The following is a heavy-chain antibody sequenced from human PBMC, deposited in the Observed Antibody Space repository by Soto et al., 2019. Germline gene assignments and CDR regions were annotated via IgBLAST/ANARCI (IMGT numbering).Heavy chain of an antibody. CDR1: GFTFSSYW. Sequence: EVQLVESGGGLVQPGGSLRLSCAASGFTFSSYWMSWVRQAPGKGLEWVANIKQDGSEKYYVDSVKGRFTISRDNAKNSLYLQMNSLSAEDTAVYYCASLVTTRARPLLKSPQFDLWGRGTLVTVSS. CDR2: IKQDGSEK. CDR3: ASLVTTRARPLLKSPQFDL. V-gene: IGHV3-7*01. J-gene: IGHJ2*01. D-gene: IGHD4-17*01.